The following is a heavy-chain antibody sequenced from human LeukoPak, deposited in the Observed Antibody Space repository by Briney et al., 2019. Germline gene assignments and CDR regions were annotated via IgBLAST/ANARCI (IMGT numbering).Heavy chain of an antibody. D-gene: IGHD5-12*01. CDR1: GFTFSSYA. V-gene: IGHV3-23*01. J-gene: IGHJ4*02. Sequence: GGSLRLSCAASGFTFSSYAMSWVRQAPGKGLEWVSAISGSGGSTYYADSVKGRFTISRDNSKNTLYLQMNSLRAEDTAIYYCARGWRSGYITFDDWGQGTLVTVSS. CDR3: ARGWRSGYITFDD. CDR2: ISGSGGST.